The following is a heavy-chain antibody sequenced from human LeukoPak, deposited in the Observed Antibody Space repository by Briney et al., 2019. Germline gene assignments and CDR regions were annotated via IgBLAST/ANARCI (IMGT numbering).Heavy chain of an antibody. CDR1: GFAFSRHG. CDR3: ARDAGLDYDILTGYYNFDY. D-gene: IGHD3-9*01. J-gene: IGHJ4*02. V-gene: IGHV3-30*02. Sequence: GGSLRLSCAASGFAFSRHGIHWVRQAPGKGLEWVAFIPYDGSNKFYADSVKGRFTISRDNAKNSLYLQMNSLRAEDTAVYYCARDAGLDYDILTGYYNFDYWGQGTLVTVSS. CDR2: IPYDGSNK.